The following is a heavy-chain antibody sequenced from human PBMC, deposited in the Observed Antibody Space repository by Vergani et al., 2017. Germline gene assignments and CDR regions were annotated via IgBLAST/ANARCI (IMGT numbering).Heavy chain of an antibody. CDR2: IYTSGST. J-gene: IGHJ4*02. CDR3: ARDVRAFRSNGEPASGY. CDR1: GGSISSGDYY. D-gene: IGHD3-10*01. Sequence: QVQLQESGPGLVKPSQTLSLTCTVSGGSISSGDYYWSWIRQPAGKGLEWIGRIYTSGSTNYNPSLKSRVTMSVDTSKNQFSLKLSSVTAADTAVYYCARDVRAFRSNGEPASGYWGQGTLVTVSS. V-gene: IGHV4-61*02.